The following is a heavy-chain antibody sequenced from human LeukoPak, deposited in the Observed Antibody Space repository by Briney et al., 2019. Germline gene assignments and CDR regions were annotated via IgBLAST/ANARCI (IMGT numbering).Heavy chain of an antibody. J-gene: IGHJ4*02. V-gene: IGHV3-53*01. CDR1: GFTLSSNY. D-gene: IGHD6-13*01. Sequence: GGSLRLSCAASGFTLSSNYMSWVRQAPGKGLEWVSVIYSGGSTYYADSVKGRFTISRDNSKNTLYLQMNSLRAEDTAVYYCARRLYSSSWSSFDYWGQGTLVTVSS. CDR3: ARRLYSSSWSSFDY. CDR2: IYSGGST.